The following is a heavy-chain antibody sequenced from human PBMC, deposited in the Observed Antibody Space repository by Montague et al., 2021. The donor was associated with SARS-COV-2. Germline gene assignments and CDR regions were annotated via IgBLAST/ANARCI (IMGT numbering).Heavy chain of an antibody. CDR2: IFHSGRT. CDR3: ARGGYYDNTGYYSDYYYNMDV. D-gene: IGHD3-22*01. V-gene: IGHV4-39*07. J-gene: IGHJ6*02. CDR1: SGSISSSDY. Sequence: SETLSLTCTVSSGSISSSDYWGWIRQPPGKGLEWIGCIFHSGRTYYNPSLKSRVSMSVDTSKNQVSLRLSSLTAADTAVYYCARGGYYDNTGYYSDYYYNMDVWGQGTTVTVSS.